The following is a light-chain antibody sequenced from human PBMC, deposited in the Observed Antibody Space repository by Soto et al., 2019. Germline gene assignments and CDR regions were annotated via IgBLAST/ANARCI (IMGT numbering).Light chain of an antibody. CDR3: CSYAGSSTWGV. CDR2: EGS. V-gene: IGLV2-23*01. J-gene: IGLJ2*01. CDR1: SSDVGSYNL. Sequence: QSVLTQPASVSGSPGQSITISCTGTSSDVGSYNLVSWYQQHPGKAPKLMIYEGSKRPSGVSNRFSGSKSGNTASLTISGLQAEDGAGYYCCSYAGSSTWGVFGGGTKLTVL.